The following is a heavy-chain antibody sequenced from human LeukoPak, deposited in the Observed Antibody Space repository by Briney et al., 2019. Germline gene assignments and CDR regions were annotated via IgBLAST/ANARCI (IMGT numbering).Heavy chain of an antibody. J-gene: IGHJ3*02. CDR1: GGSIGSAGYY. CDR2: INYSGST. Sequence: SQTLSLTCTVSGGSIGSAGYYWSWIRQPPGKGLEWIGYINYSGSTYYNPSLKSRVTISVDTSKNQFSLKLSSVTAADTAVYYCARDDSAFGAFDIWGQGTMVTVSS. D-gene: IGHD3-3*01. CDR3: ARDDSAFGAFDI. V-gene: IGHV4-31*03.